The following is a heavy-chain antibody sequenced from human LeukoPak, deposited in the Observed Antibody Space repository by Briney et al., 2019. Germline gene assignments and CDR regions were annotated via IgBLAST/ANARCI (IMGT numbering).Heavy chain of an antibody. Sequence: ASVKVSCKAFGYKLTDNWIHWVRQAPGQTLEWLGWISAANGYAKYSPKLQGRVVITRDTSASTAYMELSSLTSEDKAVYYCAIRDGYRDYWGQGTLVSVSS. CDR2: ISAANGYA. D-gene: IGHD5-24*01. CDR3: AIRDGYRDY. V-gene: IGHV1/OR15-3*02. J-gene: IGHJ4*02. CDR1: GYKLTDNW.